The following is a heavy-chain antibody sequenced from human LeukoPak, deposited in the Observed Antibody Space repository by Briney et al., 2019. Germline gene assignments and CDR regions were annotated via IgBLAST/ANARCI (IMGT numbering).Heavy chain of an antibody. D-gene: IGHD5-12*01. J-gene: IGHJ4*02. V-gene: IGHV3-23*01. Sequence: GGSLRLSCAASGFTFSSYAMNWVRQAPGKGLEWVSSIGGSGDTTYYADSVKGRFTISRDNSKNTLYLQMNSLRAEDTAVYYCARSEKGGYDFLNYFDYWGQGTLVTVSS. CDR3: ARSEKGGYDFLNYFDY. CDR1: GFTFSSYA. CDR2: IGGSGDTT.